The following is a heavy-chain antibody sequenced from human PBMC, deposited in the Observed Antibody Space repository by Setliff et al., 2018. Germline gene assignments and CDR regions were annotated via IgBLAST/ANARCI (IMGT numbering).Heavy chain of an antibody. V-gene: IGHV1-18*01. Sequence: ASVKVSCKASGYTFTSYGFSWVRQAPGQGLEWMGWISGYNGNTNYAQKVQGRVTMTTDTSMSTAYMELRRLRSDDTAVYYCSRDRVYCSSSACYPYLPGLDVWGQGTMVTVSS. CDR2: ISGYNGNT. CDR1: GYTFTSYG. J-gene: IGHJ3*01. CDR3: SRDRVYCSSSACYPYLPGLDV. D-gene: IGHD2-2*01.